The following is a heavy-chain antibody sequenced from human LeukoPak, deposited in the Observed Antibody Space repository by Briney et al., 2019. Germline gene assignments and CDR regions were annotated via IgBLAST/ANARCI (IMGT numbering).Heavy chain of an antibody. CDR1: GFTFSSYA. D-gene: IGHD3-9*01. CDR3: AKHYDIFTGYYLDY. J-gene: IGHJ4*02. V-gene: IGHV3-23*01. CDR2: ISGSGGST. Sequence: PGGSLRLSCAASGFTFSSYAMSWVRQAPGKGLEWVSAISGSGGSTYYADSVKGRFTISRDNSKNTLYLQMNSLRAEDTGVYDCAKHYDIFTGYYLDYWGQGTLVTVSS.